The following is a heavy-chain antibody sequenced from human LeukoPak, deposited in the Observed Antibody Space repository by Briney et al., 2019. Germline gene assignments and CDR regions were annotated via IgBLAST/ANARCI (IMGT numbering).Heavy chain of an antibody. CDR2: IYYTGST. D-gene: IGHD4-17*01. J-gene: IGHJ4*02. CDR3: AREGDYDGGYFDY. V-gene: IGHV4-59*01. CDR1: GGSISSYY. Sequence: SETLSLTCTVSGGSISSYYWSWIRQPPGKGLEWIGYIYYTGSTNDNPSLQSRVTMSVDTSKNRFSLKLTSVTAADTAVYYCAREGDYDGGYFDYWGQGTLVTVSS.